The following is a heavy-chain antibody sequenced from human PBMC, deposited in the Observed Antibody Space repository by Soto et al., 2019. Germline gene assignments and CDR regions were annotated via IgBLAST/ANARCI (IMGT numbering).Heavy chain of an antibody. J-gene: IGHJ5*02. CDR2: ISGSGGST. CDR3: AKGDHIAAAGTSRFDP. D-gene: IGHD6-13*01. Sequence: VQLLESGGGLVQPGGSLRLSCAASGFTFSSYAMSWVRQAPGKGLEWVSAISGSGGSTYYADSVKGRFTISRDNSKNSLYLQMNSLRAEDTAVYYCAKGDHIAAAGTSRFDPWGQGTLVTVSS. CDR1: GFTFSSYA. V-gene: IGHV3-23*01.